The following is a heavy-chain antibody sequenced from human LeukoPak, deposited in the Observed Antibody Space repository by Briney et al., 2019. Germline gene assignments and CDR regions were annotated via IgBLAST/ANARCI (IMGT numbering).Heavy chain of an antibody. CDR1: GFTFSSYS. Sequence: GGSLRLSCAASGFTFSSYSMNWVRQAPGKGLEWVSSISSSSTYIYYADSVKGRFTISRDNAKNSLYLQMNSLRAEDTAVYYCARNFYQWLVGRWGQGTLVTVSS. CDR3: ARNFYQWLVGR. V-gene: IGHV3-21*01. D-gene: IGHD6-19*01. J-gene: IGHJ4*02. CDR2: ISSSSTYI.